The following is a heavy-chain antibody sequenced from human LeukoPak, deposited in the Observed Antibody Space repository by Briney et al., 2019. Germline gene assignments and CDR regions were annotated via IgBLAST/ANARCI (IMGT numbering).Heavy chain of an antibody. CDR2: IIPILGIA. CDR1: GGTFSSYA. Sequence: SVKVSCKASGGTFSSYAISWVRQAPGQGLEWMGRIIPILGIANYAQKFQGRVTMTRNTSISTAYMELSSLRSEDTAVYYCARECDYWGQGTLVTVSS. V-gene: IGHV1-69*04. CDR3: ARECDY. J-gene: IGHJ4*02.